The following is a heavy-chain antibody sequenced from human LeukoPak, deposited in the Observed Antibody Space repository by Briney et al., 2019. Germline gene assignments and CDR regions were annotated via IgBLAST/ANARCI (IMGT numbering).Heavy chain of an antibody. V-gene: IGHV1-18*01. CDR1: GYTFTNYA. CDR3: ARGGSGPVSPDYFDY. J-gene: IGHJ4*02. D-gene: IGHD3-10*01. CDR2: ISGYNGNT. Sequence: ASVKVSCKASGYTFTNYAITWVRQAPGQGLEWMAWISGYNGNTDYAQKLQGRVTMTTDTSTSTAYMELRSLRSDDTAVYYCARGGSGPVSPDYFDYWGQGTLVTVSS.